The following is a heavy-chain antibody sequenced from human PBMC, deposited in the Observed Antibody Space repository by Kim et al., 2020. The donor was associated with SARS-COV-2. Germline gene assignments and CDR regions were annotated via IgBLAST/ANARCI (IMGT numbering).Heavy chain of an antibody. CDR2: IYYSGST. J-gene: IGHJ3*02. Sequence: SETLSLTCTVSGGSISSGGYYWSWIRQHPGKGLEWIGYIYYSGSTYYNPSLNSRVTISVDTSKNQFSLKLSSVTAADTAVYYCARARGGTMIVVVIGAFDIWGQGTMVTVSS. V-gene: IGHV4-31*03. CDR1: GGSISSGGYY. CDR3: ARARGGTMIVVVIGAFDI. D-gene: IGHD3-22*01.